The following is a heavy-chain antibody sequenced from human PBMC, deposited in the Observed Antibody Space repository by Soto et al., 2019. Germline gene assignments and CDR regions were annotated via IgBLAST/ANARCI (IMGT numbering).Heavy chain of an antibody. CDR1: GGSISSSSYY. D-gene: IGHD3-16*01. CDR2: IYYSGYT. CDR3: ARHNGPLYVGYYYDMDV. Sequence: PSETLSLTCTVSGGSISSSSYYWGWIRQPPGKGLEWIGSIYYSGYTYYNQTHRSRSTITVDTSKNQFSLKLSSVTAADTVVYYCARHNGPLYVGYYYDMDVWGQGTTVT. J-gene: IGHJ6*02. V-gene: IGHV4-39*01.